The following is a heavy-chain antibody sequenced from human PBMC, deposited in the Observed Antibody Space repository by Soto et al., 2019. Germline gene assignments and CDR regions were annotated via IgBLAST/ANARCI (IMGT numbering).Heavy chain of an antibody. Sequence: PSETLSLTCTVSGGSISSGGYYWSWIRQHPGKGLEWIEYIYYSGSTYYNPSLKSRVTISVDTSKNQFSLKLSSVTAADTAVYYCARITPTVTTSILDYWGQGTLVTVSS. CDR1: GGSISSGGYY. CDR3: ARITPTVTTSILDY. J-gene: IGHJ4*02. V-gene: IGHV4-31*03. D-gene: IGHD4-17*01. CDR2: IYYSGST.